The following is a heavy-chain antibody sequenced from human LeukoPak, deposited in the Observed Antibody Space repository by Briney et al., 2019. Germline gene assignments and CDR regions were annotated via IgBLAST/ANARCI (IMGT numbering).Heavy chain of an antibody. D-gene: IGHD3-10*01. CDR3: ATATPMVRGVERFDY. CDR2: FDPEDGER. J-gene: IGHJ4*02. CDR1: GYTLTEIS. V-gene: IGHV1-24*01. Sequence: ASVKVSCKVSGYTLTEISMHWVRQAPGKGLEWMGGFDPEDGERIYAQKFQGRVTMTEDTSTDTAYMELSSLRPEDTAVYYCATATPMVRGVERFDYWGQGTLVTVSS.